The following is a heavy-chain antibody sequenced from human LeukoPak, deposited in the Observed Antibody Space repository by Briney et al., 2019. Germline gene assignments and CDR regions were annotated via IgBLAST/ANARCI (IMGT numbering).Heavy chain of an antibody. D-gene: IGHD6-13*01. J-gene: IGHJ4*02. CDR3: ARGVVAAAGRTFDF. CDR2: IYNSGST. Sequence: SETLSLTCTVSGDSFSYFYWSWIRQPPGKGLEWIGYIYNSGSTSYNPSLKSRVTISLDTSQNQFSLKLSSLTAADTAVYYCARGVVAAAGRTFDFWGQGTLVTVSS. CDR1: GDSFSYFY. V-gene: IGHV4-59*01.